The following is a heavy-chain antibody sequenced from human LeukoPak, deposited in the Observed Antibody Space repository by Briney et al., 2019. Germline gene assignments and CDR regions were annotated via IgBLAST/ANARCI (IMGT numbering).Heavy chain of an antibody. CDR2: ISYDGSNK. CDR1: GFAFSSYG. J-gene: IGHJ4*02. V-gene: IGHV3-30*18. Sequence: PGRSLRLSCAASGFAFSSYGMHWVRQAPGKGLEWVAVISYDGSNKYHADSVKGRFTISRDNSKNTLYLQMNSLRAEDTAVYYCAKDRRALYSIAAAGTFDYWGQGTLVTVSS. CDR3: AKDRRALYSIAAAGTFDY. D-gene: IGHD6-13*01.